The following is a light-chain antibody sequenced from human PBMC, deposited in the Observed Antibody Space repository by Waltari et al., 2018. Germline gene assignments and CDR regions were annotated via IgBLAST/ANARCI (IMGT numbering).Light chain of an antibody. J-gene: IGKJ1*01. CDR3: QKYGTLPAT. Sequence: EIVLTHSPGTLSLSPGESATLSCRANPGVSKTLAWYQQKPGPAPRLLLYDAPTRATGIPDRFSGSGSGTDFSLTISRLEPEDFAVYYCQKYGTLPATFGQGTKVEIK. CDR2: DAP. V-gene: IGKV3-20*01. CDR1: PGVSKT.